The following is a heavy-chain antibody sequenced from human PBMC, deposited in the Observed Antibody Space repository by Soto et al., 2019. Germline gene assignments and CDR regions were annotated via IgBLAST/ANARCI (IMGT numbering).Heavy chain of an antibody. CDR2: IYPDDFDT. V-gene: IGHV5-51*01. Sequence: PGESLKISCQGSGYAFPNSGIAWVRQMPGKGLEWMGIIYPDDFDTRYSPSFQGQVTISVDKSISTAYLQWSSLRSSDTAIYYCATHLAPPLVSVSSDYFVPWGQGTLVTVSS. CDR1: GYAFPNSG. D-gene: IGHD6-6*01. CDR3: ATHLAPPLVSVSSDYFVP. J-gene: IGHJ5*02.